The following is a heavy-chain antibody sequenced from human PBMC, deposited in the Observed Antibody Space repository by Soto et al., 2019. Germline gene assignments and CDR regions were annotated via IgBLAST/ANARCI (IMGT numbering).Heavy chain of an antibody. CDR1: GGTFRSYA. CDR3: AREKGDIVVVPAANWFDP. CDR2: IIPIFGTA. V-gene: IGHV1-69*01. Sequence: QVQRVQSGAEVKKPGSSVEVSCKASGGTFRSYAISWVRQAPGQGLEWMGGIIPIFGTANYAQKFQGRVTIKADESTSTAYMELSSLRYEDTALYYSAREKGDIVVVPAANWFDPLGQGTLVTVSS. J-gene: IGHJ5*02. D-gene: IGHD2-2*01.